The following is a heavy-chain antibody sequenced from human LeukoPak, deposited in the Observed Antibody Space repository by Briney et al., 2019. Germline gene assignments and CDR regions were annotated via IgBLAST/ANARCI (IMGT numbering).Heavy chain of an antibody. V-gene: IGHV3-7*01. D-gene: IGHD1-26*01. CDR1: GFTFSSYA. Sequence: GGSLRLSCAASGFTFSSYAMSWVRQVPGKGLEWVANIKQDGSEKYYVDSVKGRFTISRDNAKNSLYLQMNSLRTEDTAVYYCARDKVVGATNFDYWGQGTLVTVSS. CDR2: IKQDGSEK. CDR3: ARDKVVGATNFDY. J-gene: IGHJ4*02.